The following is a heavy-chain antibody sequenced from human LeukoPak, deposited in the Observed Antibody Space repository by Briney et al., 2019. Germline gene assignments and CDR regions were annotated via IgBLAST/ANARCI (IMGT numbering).Heavy chain of an antibody. D-gene: IGHD3-22*01. CDR3: AKTPTYYYDSSGDGQYYYYGMDV. J-gene: IGHJ6*02. V-gene: IGHV3-23*01. CDR2: ISGSGGST. Sequence: GGSLRLSCAASGFTFSSYAMSWVRQAPGKGLEWVSAISGSGGSTYYADSVKGRFTISRDNSKNTLYLQMNSLRAEDTAVYYCAKTPTYYYDSSGDGQYYYYGMDVWGQGTTVTVSS. CDR1: GFTFSSYA.